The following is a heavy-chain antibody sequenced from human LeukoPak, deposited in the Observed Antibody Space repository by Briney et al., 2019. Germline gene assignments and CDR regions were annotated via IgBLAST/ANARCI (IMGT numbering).Heavy chain of an antibody. CDR2: INHSGST. CDR1: GGSFSGYY. CDR3: ARVCRGYDFWSGYQHYYYYYGMDV. D-gene: IGHD3-3*01. J-gene: IGHJ6*02. V-gene: IGHV4-34*01. Sequence: SETLSLTCAVYGGSFSGYYWSWIRQPPGKGLEWIGGINHSGSTNYNPSLKSRVTISVDTSKNQFSLKLSSVTAADTAVYYCARVCRGYDFWSGYQHYYYYYGMDVWGQGTTVTVSS.